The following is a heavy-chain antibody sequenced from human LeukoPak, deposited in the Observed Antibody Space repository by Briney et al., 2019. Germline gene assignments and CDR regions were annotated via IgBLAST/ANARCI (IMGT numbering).Heavy chain of an antibody. Sequence: GGSLRLSCSASGFTFSNYPMHWVRQAPGKRLEYVSAISGNGANTYYADSVKGRFTISRDNSKNTLYFQMISLTPEDTAVYYCARVVAATGLLDYWGQGTLVTVSS. CDR2: ISGNGANT. CDR1: GFTFSNYP. V-gene: IGHV3-64D*06. CDR3: ARVVAATGLLDY. J-gene: IGHJ4*02. D-gene: IGHD6-19*01.